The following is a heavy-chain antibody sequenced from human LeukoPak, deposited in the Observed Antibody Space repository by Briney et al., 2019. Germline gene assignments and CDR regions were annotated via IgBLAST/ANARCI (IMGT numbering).Heavy chain of an antibody. CDR3: ARDGKYCSGGSCYDY. CDR1: GGSINSGSYY. V-gene: IGHV4-39*07. D-gene: IGHD2-15*01. Sequence: SETLSLTCTVSGGSINSGSYYWVWIRQPPGKGLEWIGSIYYSGSTYSNPSLKSRVTISIDTSNNQFSLKLSSVTAADTAVYYCARDGKYCSGGSCYDYWGQGTLVTVSS. CDR2: IYYSGST. J-gene: IGHJ4*02.